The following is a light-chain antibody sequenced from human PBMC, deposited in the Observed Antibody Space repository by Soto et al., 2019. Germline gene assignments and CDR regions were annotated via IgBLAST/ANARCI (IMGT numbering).Light chain of an antibody. Sequence: EIVLTQSPATLSLSPGERATLSCRASQSVSSYQAWYQQKPGQAPRLVIYEASNRAAGAPARFSGSGSGTAFTLTISPVEREDFAVCYCQQRSNCPRSLGQGTTLEIK. V-gene: IGKV3-11*01. CDR2: EAS. CDR3: QQRSNCPRS. J-gene: IGKJ2*03. CDR1: QSVSSY.